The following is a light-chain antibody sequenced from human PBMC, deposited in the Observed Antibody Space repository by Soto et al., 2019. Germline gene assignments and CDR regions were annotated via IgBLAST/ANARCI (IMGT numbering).Light chain of an antibody. CDR2: LSSDGSH. Sequence: QLVLTQSPSASASLGASVKLTCTLSSGHSSYAIAWHQQQPEKGPRYLMKLSSDGSHSKGDGIPDRFSGSSSGAERYLTISSLKSEEEADYYCQTWDTGARVVFGGGTKLTVL. V-gene: IGLV4-69*01. J-gene: IGLJ2*01. CDR3: QTWDTGARVV. CDR1: SGHSSYA.